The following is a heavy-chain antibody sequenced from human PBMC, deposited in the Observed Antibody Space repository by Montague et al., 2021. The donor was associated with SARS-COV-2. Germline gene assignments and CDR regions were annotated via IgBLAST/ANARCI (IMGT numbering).Heavy chain of an antibody. J-gene: IGHJ4*02. CDR1: GFTFSSYG. CDR3: ARDFGILTGTAPEDY. CDR2: IWYDGSNK. D-gene: IGHD3-9*01. V-gene: IGHV3-33*01. Sequence: SLRLSCAASGFTFSSYGMHWVRQAPGKGLEWEAVIWYDGSNKYYADPVKGRFTISRDNSKNTLYLQMNSLRAEDTAVYYCARDFGILTGTAPEDYWGQGTLVTVSS.